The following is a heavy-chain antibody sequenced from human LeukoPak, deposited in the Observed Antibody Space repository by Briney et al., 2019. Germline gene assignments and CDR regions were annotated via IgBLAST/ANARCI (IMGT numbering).Heavy chain of an antibody. CDR1: RFAFSGYA. J-gene: IGHJ5*02. Sequence: GGSLRLSCGASRFAFSGYAFHWVRQAPGKGLEWLALISYDGGRKDYADSVKGRFTISRDNAKNSLYLQMNSLRPEDTALYYCAKDGLYASGLGNWFDPWGQGTLVTVSS. CDR3: AKDGLYASGLGNWFDP. D-gene: IGHD3-10*01. V-gene: IGHV3-30*04. CDR2: ISYDGGRK.